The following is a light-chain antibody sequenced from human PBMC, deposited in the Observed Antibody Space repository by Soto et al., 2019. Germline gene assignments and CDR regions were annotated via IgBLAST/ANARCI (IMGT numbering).Light chain of an antibody. V-gene: IGKV3-20*01. Sequence: EIVLTQSPGTLSLSPGERVTLSCRARQSVSSSDLAWYQQKPGQAPRLLIYGASSRATGIPDRFSGRGYGTDFTLTISRLEPEYFAVYYCHLYGSSPMYTFGQGPKLEIK. J-gene: IGKJ2*01. CDR3: HLYGSSPMYT. CDR1: QSVSSSD. CDR2: GAS.